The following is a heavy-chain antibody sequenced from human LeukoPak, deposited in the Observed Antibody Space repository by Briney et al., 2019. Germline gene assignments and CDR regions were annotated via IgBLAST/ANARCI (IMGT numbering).Heavy chain of an antibody. CDR1: GGSISNGDYY. V-gene: IGHV4-61*08. J-gene: IGHJ2*01. CDR2: IYYNGNA. D-gene: IGHD4-17*01. Sequence: SETLSLICSVSGGSISNGDYYWSWLRQPPGKGLEWIGYIYYNGNANYNPSLKSRVTMSVDTSKNQLSLKLTSVTAADTAVYYCARDSSTVTYWYSDLWGRGTLVSVSS. CDR3: ARDSSTVTYWYSDL.